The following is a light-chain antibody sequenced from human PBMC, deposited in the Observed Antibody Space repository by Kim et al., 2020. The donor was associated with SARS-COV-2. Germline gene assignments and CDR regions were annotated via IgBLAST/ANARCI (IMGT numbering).Light chain of an antibody. J-gene: IGLJ3*02. V-gene: IGLV1-47*02. CDR1: SSNIGSNY. CDR3: AAWDDSLSGWV. CDR2: SNN. Sequence: GQRVTISCSGSSSNIGSNYVYWYQQLPGTAPKLLISSNNQRPSGVPDRFSGSKSGNSASLAISGLRSEDEADYYCAAWDDSLSGWVFGGGTQLTVL.